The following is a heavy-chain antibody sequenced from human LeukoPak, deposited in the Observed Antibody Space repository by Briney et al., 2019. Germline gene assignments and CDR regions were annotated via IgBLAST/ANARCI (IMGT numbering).Heavy chain of an antibody. CDR2: IYPGDSDT. Sequence: GESLKISCKGSGYSFTSYWIGWVRQMPGKGLEWMGIIYPGDSDTRYSPSFQGQVTISADKSISTAYLQWSSLKASDTAMYYCASPGLGELSSGDAFDIWGQGTMVTVSS. D-gene: IGHD3-16*02. J-gene: IGHJ3*02. CDR1: GYSFTSYW. CDR3: ASPGLGELSSGDAFDI. V-gene: IGHV5-51*01.